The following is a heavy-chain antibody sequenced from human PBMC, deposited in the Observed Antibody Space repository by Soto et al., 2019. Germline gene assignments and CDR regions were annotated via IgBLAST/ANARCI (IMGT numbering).Heavy chain of an antibody. CDR2: ISHDGSNK. D-gene: IGHD3-22*01. CDR3: AKDREDYYDSSDY. J-gene: IGHJ4*02. CDR1: GFTFSSYG. V-gene: IGHV3-30*18. Sequence: GGSLRLSCAASGFTFSSYGMHWVRQAPGKGLEWVAVISHDGSNKYYADSVKGRFTISRDNSKNTLYLQMNSLRAEDTAVYYCAKDREDYYDSSDYWGQGTLVTVSS.